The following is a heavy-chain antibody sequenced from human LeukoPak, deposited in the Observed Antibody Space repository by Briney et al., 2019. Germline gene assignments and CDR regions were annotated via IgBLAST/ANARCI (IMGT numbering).Heavy chain of an antibody. Sequence: GGSLRLSCTASGFTFSSYWMTWVRQAPGKGLEWVANIKEDGSEKKYVDSVKGRFTISRDNSKNSLYLQMNSLKTEDTAVYYCTSDRSIVGATHTYYFDYWGQGTLVTVSS. V-gene: IGHV3-7*03. D-gene: IGHD1-26*01. CDR1: GFTFSSYW. J-gene: IGHJ4*02. CDR3: TSDRSIVGATHTYYFDY. CDR2: IKEDGSEK.